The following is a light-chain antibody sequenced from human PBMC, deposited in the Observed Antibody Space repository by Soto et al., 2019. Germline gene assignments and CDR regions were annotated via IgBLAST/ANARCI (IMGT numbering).Light chain of an antibody. CDR2: YIS. Sequence: VVVTQSRATLSVSPGEKASLXCRASQSACNFLAWDQQKPGQAPRLLISYISTRAHGSPARFSGSGSETEFTRTINSLQSEDSAVYYGQQHNQWPITFGQGTRLEIK. J-gene: IGKJ5*01. V-gene: IGKV3D-15*01. CDR3: QQHNQWPIT. CDR1: QSACNF.